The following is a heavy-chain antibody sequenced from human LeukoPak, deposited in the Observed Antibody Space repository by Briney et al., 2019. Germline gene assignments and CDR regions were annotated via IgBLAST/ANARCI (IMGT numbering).Heavy chain of an antibody. Sequence: SMRLSCPASGFTFSSYGMHWVRQAPGKGLEWVAVISYDGSNKYYADSVKGRFTISRDNSKNTPYLQMNSLRAEDTAAYYCAKEGEHGRLGSWGQGTLVTVSS. CDR3: AKEGEHGRLGS. CDR2: ISYDGSNK. J-gene: IGHJ5*02. V-gene: IGHV3-30*18. D-gene: IGHD1/OR15-1a*01. CDR1: GFTFSSYG.